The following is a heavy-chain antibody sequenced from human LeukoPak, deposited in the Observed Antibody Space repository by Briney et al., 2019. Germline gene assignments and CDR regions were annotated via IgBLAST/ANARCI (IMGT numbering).Heavy chain of an antibody. CDR2: ISGSGGST. CDR3: AKHESSSWYICDY. D-gene: IGHD6-13*01. Sequence: GGSLRLSCAASGFTFSSYAMSWVRQAPGKGLEWVSAISGSGGSTYYADSVKGRFTISRDNSKNTPYLQMNSLRAEDTAVYYCAKHESSSWYICDYWGQGTLVTVSS. CDR1: GFTFSSYA. J-gene: IGHJ4*02. V-gene: IGHV3-23*01.